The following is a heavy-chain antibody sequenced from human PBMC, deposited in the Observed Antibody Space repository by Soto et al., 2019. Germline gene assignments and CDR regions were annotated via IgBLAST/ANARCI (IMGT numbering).Heavy chain of an antibody. V-gene: IGHV3-66*01. CDR3: ARVAYYDFWSGYSDYMDV. J-gene: IGHJ6*03. D-gene: IGHD3-3*01. CDR2: IYSGGST. CDR1: GFTVSSNY. Sequence: GGSLRLSCAASGFTVSSNYMSWVRQAPGKGLEWVSVIYSGGSTYYADSVKGRFTISRDNSKNTLYLQMNSLRAEDTAVYYCARVAYYDFWSGYSDYMDVWGKETTVTVSS.